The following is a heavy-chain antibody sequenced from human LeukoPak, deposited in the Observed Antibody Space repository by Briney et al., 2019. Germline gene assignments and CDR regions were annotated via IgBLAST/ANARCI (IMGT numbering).Heavy chain of an antibody. Sequence: ASVKVSCKASGYTFTSYGISWVRQAPGQGLEWMGWISAYNGNTNYAQKLQGRVTMTRNTSISTAYMELSSLRSEDTAVYYCARRVPRGAGQLRYFDWSEILPKYYYYYYMDVWGKGTTVTISS. CDR2: ISAYNGNT. J-gene: IGHJ6*03. V-gene: IGHV1-18*01. CDR3: ARRVPRGAGQLRYFDWSEILPKYYYYYYMDV. D-gene: IGHD3-9*01. CDR1: GYTFTSYG.